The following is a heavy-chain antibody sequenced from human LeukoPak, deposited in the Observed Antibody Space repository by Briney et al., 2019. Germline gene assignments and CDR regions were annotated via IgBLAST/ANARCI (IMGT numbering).Heavy chain of an antibody. J-gene: IGHJ3*02. CDR2: IIPILGIA. D-gene: IGHD3-16*01. Sequence: SVKVSCKASGGTFSSYAISWVRQAPGQGLEWMGRIIPILGIANYAQKFQGRVTITADKSTSTAYMELSSLRSEDTAVYYCARGTRTTFDVYSFDIWGQGTMVTVSS. CDR1: GGTFSSYA. V-gene: IGHV1-69*04. CDR3: ARGTRTTFDVYSFDI.